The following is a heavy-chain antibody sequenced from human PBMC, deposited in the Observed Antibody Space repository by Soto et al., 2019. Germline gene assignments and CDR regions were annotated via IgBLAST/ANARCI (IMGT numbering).Heavy chain of an antibody. CDR3: ARKEVGRGLRFLEWTKKNPYYYYYMDV. Sequence: ASVKVSCKASGYTFTSYDINWVRQTTGQGLEWMGWMNPNSGNAGYAQKFQGRVTMTRNTSISTAYMELSSLRSEDTAVYYCARKEVGRGLRFLEWTKKNPYYYYYMDVWGKGTTVTVSS. J-gene: IGHJ6*03. CDR1: GYTFTSYD. V-gene: IGHV1-8*01. CDR2: MNPNSGNA. D-gene: IGHD3-3*01.